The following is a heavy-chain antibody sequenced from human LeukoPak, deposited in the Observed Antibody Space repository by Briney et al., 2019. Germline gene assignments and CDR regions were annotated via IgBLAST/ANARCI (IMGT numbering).Heavy chain of an antibody. CDR2: ISSSSSYT. D-gene: IGHD2-2*01. CDR1: GFTFSDYY. Sequence: GGSLRLPCAASGFTFSDYYMSWIRQAPGKGLEWVSYISSSSSYTNYADSVKGRFTISRDNAKNSLYLQMNSLRAEDTAVYYCARRYCSSTSCYPYGMDVWGQGTTVTVSS. CDR3: ARRYCSSTSCYPYGMDV. V-gene: IGHV3-11*03. J-gene: IGHJ6*02.